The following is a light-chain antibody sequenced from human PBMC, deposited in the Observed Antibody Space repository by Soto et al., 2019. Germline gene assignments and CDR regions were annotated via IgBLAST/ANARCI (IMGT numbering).Light chain of an antibody. CDR2: DAS. CDR3: QQRSNWPST. J-gene: IGKJ4*01. Sequence: EIVFTQSPATLSLSPGERAALSCRASQSVSSYLAWYQQKPGQAPRLLIYDASNRATGIPARFSGSGSGTDFTLTISSLEPEDFAVYYCQQRSNWPSTFGGGTRVETK. V-gene: IGKV3-11*01. CDR1: QSVSSY.